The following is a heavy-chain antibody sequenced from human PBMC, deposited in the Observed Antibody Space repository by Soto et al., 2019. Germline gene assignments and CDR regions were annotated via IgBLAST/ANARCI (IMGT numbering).Heavy chain of an antibody. V-gene: IGHV4-4*07. Sequence: SATLSLTCTVSGDSISGEYWSWIRQAAGEGLEWIGRFSASGSTDYSPSLKSRVSMSGDTFKNQFSLNLHSVTPADTAIYYCARTRSYSGSLYFDFWGQGTRVTVSS. D-gene: IGHD6-19*01. CDR1: GDSISGEY. CDR3: ARTRSYSGSLYFDF. CDR2: FSASGST. J-gene: IGHJ4*02.